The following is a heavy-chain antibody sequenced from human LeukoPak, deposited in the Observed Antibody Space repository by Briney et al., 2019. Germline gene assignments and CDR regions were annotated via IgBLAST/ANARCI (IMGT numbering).Heavy chain of an antibody. CDR1: GYTFTGYY. J-gene: IGHJ4*02. CDR3: ARELGVAAAGPLDY. V-gene: IGHV1-2*02. Sequence: ASVKVSCKASGYTFTGYYMHWVRQAPGQGLEWMGWINPNSGGTNYAHKFQDRVTVTRDTSINTAYMELSNLRSDDTAVYFCARELGVAAAGPLDYWGQGTLVTVSS. D-gene: IGHD6-13*01. CDR2: INPNSGGT.